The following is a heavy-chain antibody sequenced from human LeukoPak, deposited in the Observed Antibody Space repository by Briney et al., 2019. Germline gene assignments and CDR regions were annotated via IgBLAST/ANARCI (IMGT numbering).Heavy chain of an antibody. CDR3: ARERGSGGFDY. CDR2: IYYSGST. J-gene: IGHJ4*02. Sequence: SETLSLTCTVSGGFISSSSYYWGWIRQPPGKGLEWIGSIYYSGSTYYNPSLKSRVTISVDTSKNQFSLKLSSVTAADTAVYYCARERGSGGFDYWGQGTQVTVSS. CDR1: GGFISSSSYY. V-gene: IGHV4-39*07. D-gene: IGHD2-15*01.